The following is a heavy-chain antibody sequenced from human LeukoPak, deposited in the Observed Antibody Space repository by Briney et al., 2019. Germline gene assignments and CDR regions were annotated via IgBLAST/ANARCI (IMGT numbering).Heavy chain of an antibody. J-gene: IGHJ4*02. V-gene: IGHV1-2*02. CDR2: TNPNTGDT. CDR3: ARGGTTYGECCRFDY. CDR1: GYTFTDYY. D-gene: IGHD2-8*01. Sequence: ASVKVSCKASGYTFTDYYIHWVRQAPGQGLEWMGWTNPNTGDTDYAQNFQGRVTMTRDTFVTTVYMEVNSLRSDDTAVYYCARGGTTYGECCRFDYWGQGTLVTVPS.